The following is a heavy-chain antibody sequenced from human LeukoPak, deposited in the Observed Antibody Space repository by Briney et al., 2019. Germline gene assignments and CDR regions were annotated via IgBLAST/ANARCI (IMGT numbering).Heavy chain of an antibody. D-gene: IGHD6-19*01. CDR2: IKQDGSEK. J-gene: IGHJ4*02. CDR3: ASLLAVAGTDFDY. V-gene: IGHV3-7*01. CDR1: GFTFSSYW. Sequence: GGSLRLSCAASGFTFSSYWMSWVRQAPGKGLEWVANIKQDGSEKYYVDSVKGRFTISRDNAKNSLYLQVNSLRAEDTAVYYCASLLAVAGTDFDYWGQGTLVTVSS.